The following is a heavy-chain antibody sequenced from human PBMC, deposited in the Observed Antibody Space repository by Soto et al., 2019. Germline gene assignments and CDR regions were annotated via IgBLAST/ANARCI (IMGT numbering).Heavy chain of an antibody. CDR3: AKDQAVAYCSGGSCYDYYYGMDV. D-gene: IGHD2-15*01. Sequence: GGSLRLSCAASGFTFSSYGMHWVRQAPGKGLEWVAVISYDGSKKYYADSVKGRFTISRDNSKNTLYLQMNSLRSEDTAVYYCAKDQAVAYCSGGSCYDYYYGMDVWGQGTTVTVSS. CDR1: GFTFSSYG. V-gene: IGHV3-30*18. CDR2: ISYDGSKK. J-gene: IGHJ6*02.